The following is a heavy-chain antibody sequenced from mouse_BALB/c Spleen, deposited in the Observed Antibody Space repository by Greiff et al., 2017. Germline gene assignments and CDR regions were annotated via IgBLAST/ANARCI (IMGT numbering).Heavy chain of an antibody. CDR3: AREALRRNYYFDY. CDR2: ISYSGST. V-gene: IGHV3-2*02. D-gene: IGHD2-12*01. Sequence: VQLQQSGPGLVKPSQSLSLTCTVTGYSITSDYAWNWIRQFPGNKLEWMGYISYSGSTSYNPSLKSRISITRDTSKNQFFLQLNSVTTEDTATYYCAREALRRNYYFDYWGQGTTLTVSS. CDR1: GYSITSDYA. J-gene: IGHJ2*01.